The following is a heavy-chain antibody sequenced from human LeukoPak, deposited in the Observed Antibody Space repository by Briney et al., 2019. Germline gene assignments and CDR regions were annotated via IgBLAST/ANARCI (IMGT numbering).Heavy chain of an antibody. CDR1: GYTFTSYG. CDR2: ISAYNGNT. D-gene: IGHD3-22*01. J-gene: IGHJ3*02. Sequence: ASVKVSCKASGYTFTSYGISWVRQAPGQGLEWMGWISAYNGNTNYAQELQGRVTMTTDTSTSTAYMELRSLRSDDTAVYYCARRSTYYYDSSGYLHAFDIWGQGTMVTVSS. V-gene: IGHV1-18*01. CDR3: ARRSTYYYDSSGYLHAFDI.